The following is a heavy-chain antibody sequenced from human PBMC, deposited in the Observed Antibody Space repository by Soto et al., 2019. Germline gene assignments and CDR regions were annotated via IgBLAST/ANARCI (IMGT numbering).Heavy chain of an antibody. J-gene: IGHJ4*02. CDR3: ARVWGMATITGDY. Sequence: QVQLQQWGAGLLKPSETLSLPCAVYGGSFSGYYWSWIRQAPGKELEWIGEINHSGSTNYNPSLKSRVTISVDTSKNQLSLKLSSGTAADTAVYYCARVWGMATITGDYWGQGTLVTVSS. CDR1: GGSFSGYY. D-gene: IGHD5-12*01. V-gene: IGHV4-34*01. CDR2: INHSGST.